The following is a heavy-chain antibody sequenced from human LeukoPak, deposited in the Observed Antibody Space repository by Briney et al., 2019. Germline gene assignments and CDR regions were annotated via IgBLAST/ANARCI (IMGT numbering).Heavy chain of an antibody. CDR3: ARYGHSPYFDY. J-gene: IGHJ4*02. Sequence: GASVKVSCKASGYTFTGYYMHWVRQAPGQGLEWMGWINPNSGGTNYAQKFQGRVTMTRDMSTSTVYMQLSSLRSEDTAVYYCARYGHSPYFDYWGQGTLVTVSS. D-gene: IGHD4-17*01. CDR1: GYTFTGYY. V-gene: IGHV1-2*02. CDR2: INPNSGGT.